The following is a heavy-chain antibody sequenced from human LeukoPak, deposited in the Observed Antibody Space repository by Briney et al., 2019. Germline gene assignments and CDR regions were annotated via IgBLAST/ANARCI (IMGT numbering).Heavy chain of an antibody. CDR1: GFTFSNYA. CDR3: ATTTYDSSGVFDY. D-gene: IGHD3-22*01. V-gene: IGHV3-21*01. CDR2: ISSSSSYI. Sequence: PGGSLRLSCAASGFTFSNYAMYWVRQAPGKGLEWVSSISSSSSYIYYADSVKGRFTISRDNAKNSLYLQMNSLRAEDTAVYYCATTTYDSSGVFDYWGQGTLVTVSS. J-gene: IGHJ4*02.